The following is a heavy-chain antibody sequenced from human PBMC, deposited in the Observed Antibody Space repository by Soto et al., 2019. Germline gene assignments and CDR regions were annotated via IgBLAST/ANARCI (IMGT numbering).Heavy chain of an antibody. CDR1: GFTFSSDG. V-gene: IGHV3-30*18. CDR3: AKKLVRVRADYYYYMDV. D-gene: IGHD2-15*01. Sequence: PGGSLRLSCAASGFTFSSDGMHWVRQAPGKGLEWVAVISYDGSNKYYADSVKGRFTISRDNSKNTLYLQMNSLRAEDTAVYYCAKKLVRVRADYYYYMDVWGKGTTVTVSS. CDR2: ISYDGSNK. J-gene: IGHJ6*03.